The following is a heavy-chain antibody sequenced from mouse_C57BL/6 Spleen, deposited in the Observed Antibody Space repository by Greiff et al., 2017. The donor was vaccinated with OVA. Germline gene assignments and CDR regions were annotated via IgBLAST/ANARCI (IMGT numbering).Heavy chain of an antibody. J-gene: IGHJ2*01. CDR3: ARRGLGDYFDY. CDR1: GYTFTSYG. CDR2: IYPRSGNT. V-gene: IGHV1-81*01. D-gene: IGHD3-3*01. Sequence: VQLVESGAELARPGASVKLSCKASGYTFTSYGISWVKQRTGQGLEWIGEIYPRSGNTYYNEKFKGKATLTADKSSSTAYMELRSLTSEDSAVYFCARRGLGDYFDYWGQGTTLTVSS.